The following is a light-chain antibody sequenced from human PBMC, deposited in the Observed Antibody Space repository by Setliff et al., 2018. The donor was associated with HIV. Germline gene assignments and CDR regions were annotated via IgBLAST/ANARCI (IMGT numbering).Light chain of an antibody. Sequence: SALTQPASVSGSPGQSITISCTGTSNDVGRYDLVSWYQQHPARAPKLIIYQATRRPSGVSNRFSGSKSGNVASLTISGLQAEDDADYYCCSNTGSNTFVFGTGTKVTVL. J-gene: IGLJ1*01. CDR2: QAT. V-gene: IGLV2-23*01. CDR3: CSNTGSNTFV. CDR1: SNDVGRYDL.